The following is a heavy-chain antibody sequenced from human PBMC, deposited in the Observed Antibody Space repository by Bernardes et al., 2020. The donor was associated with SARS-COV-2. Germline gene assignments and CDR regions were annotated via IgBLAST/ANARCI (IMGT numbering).Heavy chain of an antibody. CDR1: GGSISSGSYY. D-gene: IGHD2-2*01. CDR3: ARDQVRGFYYYYYGMDV. J-gene: IGHJ6*02. CDR2: IYTSGST. Sequence: SETLYLTCTVSGGSISSGSYYWSWIRQPAGKGLEWIGRIYTSGSTNYNPSLKSRVTISVDTSKNQFSLKLSSVTAADTAVYYCARDQVRGFYYYYYGMDVWGQGTTVTVSS. V-gene: IGHV4-61*02.